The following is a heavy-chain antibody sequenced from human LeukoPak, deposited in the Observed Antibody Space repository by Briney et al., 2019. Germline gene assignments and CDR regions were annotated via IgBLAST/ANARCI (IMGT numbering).Heavy chain of an antibody. J-gene: IGHJ4*02. D-gene: IGHD3/OR15-3a*01. V-gene: IGHV3-33*06. CDR3: AKGAFWTGFSEYFDP. CDR1: GFTFSTYG. Sequence: GGSLGLSCAASGFTFSTYGMYWVRQAPGKGLDWAALIWNDGSKKYYADSVKGRFTISRDNSKNTLYLQMNSLRAEDTAVYYCAKGAFWTGFSEYFDPWGQGILVTVSS. CDR2: IWNDGSKK.